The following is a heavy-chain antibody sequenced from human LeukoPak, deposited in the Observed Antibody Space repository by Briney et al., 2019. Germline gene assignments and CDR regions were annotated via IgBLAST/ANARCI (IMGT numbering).Heavy chain of an antibody. CDR2: ISA. V-gene: IGHV1-18*01. J-gene: IGHJ5*02. Sequence: GASVTASCKASGYTFTSYGISWVRQAPGQGLEWMGWISAYAQNLQCRVTMTTDTSTSTAYMELRSLRSDDTAVYYCARGLARKGGIAAVWVWFDPWGQGTLVTVSS. CDR3: ARGLARKGGIAAVWVWFDP. D-gene: IGHD6-13*01. CDR1: GYTFTSYG.